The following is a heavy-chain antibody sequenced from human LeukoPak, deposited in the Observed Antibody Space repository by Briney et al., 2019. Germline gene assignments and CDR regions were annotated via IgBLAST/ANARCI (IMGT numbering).Heavy chain of an antibody. J-gene: IGHJ3*02. D-gene: IGHD3-10*01. V-gene: IGHV3-23*01. CDR2: ISGSGGST. Sequence: GGSLRLSCAASGFTFSSYAMSWVRQASGKGLEWVSAISGSGGSTYYADSVKGRFTISRDNSKNTLYLQMNSLRAEDTAVYYCAKLGGNYGSGSYQAFDIWGQGTMVTVSS. CDR1: GFTFSSYA. CDR3: AKLGGNYGSGSYQAFDI.